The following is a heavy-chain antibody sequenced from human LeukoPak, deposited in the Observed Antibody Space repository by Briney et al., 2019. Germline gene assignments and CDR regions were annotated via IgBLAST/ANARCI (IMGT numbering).Heavy chain of an antibody. CDR1: GGSISSNNW. D-gene: IGHD6-19*01. CDR2: IYYSGST. V-gene: IGHV4-4*02. J-gene: IGHJ4*02. CDR3: ARGRSGWETFDY. Sequence: SGTLSLTCAVSGGSISSNNWWGWVRQPPGKGLEWIGYIYYSGSTNYNPSLKSRVTISVDTSKNQFSLKLSSVTAADTAVYYCARGRSGWETFDYWGQGTLVTVSS.